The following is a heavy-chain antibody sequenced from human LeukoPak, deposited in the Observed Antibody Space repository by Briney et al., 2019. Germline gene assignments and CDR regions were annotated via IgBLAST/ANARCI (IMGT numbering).Heavy chain of an antibody. Sequence: SETLSLTCTVSGGSISSGGYYWSWIRQPPGKGLEWIGYICHSGSTYYNPSLKSRVTISVDRSKNQFSLKLSSVTAADTAVYYCARVGRKKYDFWSGPTEDYWGQGTLVTVSS. CDR3: ARVGRKKYDFWSGPTEDY. J-gene: IGHJ4*02. CDR1: GGSISSGGYY. D-gene: IGHD3-3*01. V-gene: IGHV4-30-2*01. CDR2: ICHSGST.